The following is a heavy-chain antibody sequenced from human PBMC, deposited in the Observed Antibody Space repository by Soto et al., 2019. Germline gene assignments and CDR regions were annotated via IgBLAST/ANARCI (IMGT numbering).Heavy chain of an antibody. V-gene: IGHV4-38-2*02. J-gene: IGHJ5*02. CDR3: ARDRSVGEHDYGDSMSNWFDP. D-gene: IGHD4-17*01. Sequence: SETLSLTCTVSGYSISSGYYWGWIRQPPGKGLEWIGSIYHSGSTYYNPSLKSRVTISVDTSKNRFSLKLSSVTAADTAVYYCARDRSVGEHDYGDSMSNWFDPWGQGTLVTVSS. CDR2: IYHSGST. CDR1: GYSISSGYY.